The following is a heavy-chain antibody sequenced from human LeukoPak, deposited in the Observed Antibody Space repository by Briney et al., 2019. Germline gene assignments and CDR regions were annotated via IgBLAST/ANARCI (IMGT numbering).Heavy chain of an antibody. Sequence: GESLKISCKGSGYSFTSYWIGWVRQMPGKGLEWMGIIYPGDSDTRYSPSFQGQVTISADKSISTAYLQWSSLKASDTAMYYCARSYCSSTSCYRLFDYWGQGTLVTVSS. CDR2: IYPGDSDT. CDR3: ARSYCSSTSCYRLFDY. D-gene: IGHD2-2*02. J-gene: IGHJ4*02. V-gene: IGHV5-51*01. CDR1: GYSFTSYW.